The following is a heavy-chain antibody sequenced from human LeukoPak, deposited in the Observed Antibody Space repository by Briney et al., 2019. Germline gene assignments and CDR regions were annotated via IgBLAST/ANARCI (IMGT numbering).Heavy chain of an antibody. D-gene: IGHD3-9*01. CDR1: GFTFWLYV. Sequence: PGRSLRLSCATSGFTFWLYVMEWARQAPDKGLEWVAVVWDDGSNKHYADSVKGRFAISRDNSKNTLFLQMNSLRAEDTAVYYCARGGLRHFDRSPFEVWGQGTMVTVSS. CDR3: ARGGLRHFDRSPFEV. J-gene: IGHJ3*01. CDR2: VWDDGSNK. V-gene: IGHV3-33*01.